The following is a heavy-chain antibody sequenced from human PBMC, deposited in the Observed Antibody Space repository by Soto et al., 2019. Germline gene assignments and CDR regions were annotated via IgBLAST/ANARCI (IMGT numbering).Heavy chain of an antibody. Sequence: PSXTLSLTCTVSGGSMSSYYWSWIRQPPGKGLEWIGYIYYSGSTNYNPSLKSRVTISVDTSKNQFSLKLSSVTAADTAVYYCARRYGDYYYYYMDVWGKGTTVTVSS. CDR3: ARRYGDYYYYYMDV. D-gene: IGHD4-17*01. CDR1: GGSMSSYY. V-gene: IGHV4-59*08. J-gene: IGHJ6*03. CDR2: IYYSGST.